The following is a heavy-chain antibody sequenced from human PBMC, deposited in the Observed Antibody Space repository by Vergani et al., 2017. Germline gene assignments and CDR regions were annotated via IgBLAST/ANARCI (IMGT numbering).Heavy chain of an antibody. CDR1: GGSFSGYY. J-gene: IGHJ4*02. CDR2: INHSGNT. V-gene: IGHV4-34*01. CDR3: ARRYSSGCLGY. D-gene: IGHD6-19*01. Sequence: QVQLQQWGAGLLKPSETLSLTCAVYGGSFSGYYWSWIRQPPGKGLAWIGEINHSGNTNYNPSLKSRVTISVDTSKNQFSLKLSSVTAADTAVYYCARRYSSGCLGYWGQGTLVTVSS.